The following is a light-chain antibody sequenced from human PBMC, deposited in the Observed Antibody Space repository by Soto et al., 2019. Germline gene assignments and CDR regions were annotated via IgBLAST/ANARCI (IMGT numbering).Light chain of an antibody. CDR2: EVR. CDR3: SSYTSKSSLI. J-gene: IGLJ2*01. CDR1: SSDVGGYNY. Sequence: QSALTQPRSVSGSPGQSVTISCTGTSSDVGGYNYVSWYQQHPGKAPKLIIYEVRNRPSGISFRFSGSKSGNTASLTISGLQAEDEADYYCSSYTSKSSLIFGGGTQLTVL. V-gene: IGLV2-14*01.